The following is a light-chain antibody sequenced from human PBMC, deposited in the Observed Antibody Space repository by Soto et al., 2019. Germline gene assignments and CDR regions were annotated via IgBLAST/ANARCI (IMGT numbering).Light chain of an antibody. Sequence: EIALPQSPCTLSLPPGSRPTLSCRASQSVSSSYLAWYQQRPGQAPRFXIYGATSRATGIPDRFSGSGSGTDVTLTISRLETEDVAVYYCHQYGSSPATFGQGTKVDIK. V-gene: IGKV3-20*01. J-gene: IGKJ1*01. CDR2: GAT. CDR3: HQYGSSPAT. CDR1: QSVSSSY.